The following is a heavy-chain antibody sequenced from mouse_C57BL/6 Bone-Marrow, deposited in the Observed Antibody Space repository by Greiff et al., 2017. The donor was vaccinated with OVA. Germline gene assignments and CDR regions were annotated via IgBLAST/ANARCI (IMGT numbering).Heavy chain of an antibody. J-gene: IGHJ3*01. CDR2: IDPENGDT. Sequence: EVQLQQSGAELVRPGASVKLSCTASGFNIKDDYMHWVKQRPDQGLEWIGWIDPENGDTEYASKFQGKATITADTSSNTAYLQLSSLTSEDTAVYYCTAEYLDDVWFAYWGQGTLVTVSA. D-gene: IGHD2-10*02. CDR1: GFNIKDDY. V-gene: IGHV14-4*01. CDR3: TAEYLDDVWFAY.